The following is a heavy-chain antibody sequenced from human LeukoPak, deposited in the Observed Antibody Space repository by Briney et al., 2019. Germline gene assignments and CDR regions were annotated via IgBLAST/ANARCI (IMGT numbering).Heavy chain of an antibody. V-gene: IGHV4-59*08. CDR3: ARPVSGAFDI. CDR2: IYYTGST. Sequence: PSETLSLTCTFSVGSLSTFYWRWIRPPRGKGLEWIGNIYYTGSTNYNPSLKSRLTISLETSKNQFSLKLASVTAADTAVYFCARPVSGAFDIWGRGTMVSVS. D-gene: IGHD3-3*01. CDR1: VGSLSTFY. J-gene: IGHJ3*02.